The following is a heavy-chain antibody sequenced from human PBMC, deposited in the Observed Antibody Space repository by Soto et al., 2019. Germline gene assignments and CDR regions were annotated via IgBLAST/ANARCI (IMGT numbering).Heavy chain of an antibody. CDR2: VVASGDYA. D-gene: IGHD2-2*01. Sequence: QTGGSLRLSCAASGFTFSAYGMAWVRQTPGKGLEWVSGVVASGDYAYHADSVKGRFTISRDNTKNTLYLQMNSLRVEDTAVYYCAKKVVTSRSSFGLDVWGQGTTVTVSS. J-gene: IGHJ6*02. CDR1: GFTFSAYG. CDR3: AKKVVTSRSSFGLDV. V-gene: IGHV3-23*01.